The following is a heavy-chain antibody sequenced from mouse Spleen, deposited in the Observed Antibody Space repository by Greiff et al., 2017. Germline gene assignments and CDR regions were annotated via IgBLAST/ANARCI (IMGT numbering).Heavy chain of an antibody. CDR1: GYAFTNYL. Sequence: QVQLQQSGAELVRPGTSVKVSCKASGYAFTNYLIEWVKQRPGQGLEWIGVINPGSGGTNYNEKFKGKATLTADKSSSTAYMQLSSLTSDDSAVYFCARSYGNYEAMDYWGQGTSVTVSS. V-gene: IGHV1-54*01. CDR2: INPGSGGT. D-gene: IGHD2-10*02. J-gene: IGHJ4*01. CDR3: ARSYGNYEAMDY.